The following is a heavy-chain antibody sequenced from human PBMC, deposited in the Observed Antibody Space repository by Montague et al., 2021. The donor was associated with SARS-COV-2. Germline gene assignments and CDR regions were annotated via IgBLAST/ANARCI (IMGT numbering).Heavy chain of an antibody. J-gene: IGHJ5*02. D-gene: IGHD1-26*01. CDR2: IYFGGTT. CDR3: ARAAWYSESLVGS. CDR1: GGSISGTSYY. Sequence: SETLSLTCTVSGGSISGTSYYWDWIRQSPGKGLEWIGSIYFGGTTHYNPSLKSRASMFVDTSKNQFSLKLTSVTASDTAIYYCARAAWYSESLVGSWGQGTLVSVSS. V-gene: IGHV4-39*01.